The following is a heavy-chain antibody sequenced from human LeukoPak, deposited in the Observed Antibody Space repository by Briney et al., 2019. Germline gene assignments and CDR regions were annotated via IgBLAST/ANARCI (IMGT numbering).Heavy chain of an antibody. D-gene: IGHD3-10*01. V-gene: IGHV1-2*02. CDR2: INPKSGGT. CDR3: ARVEWSFYGSESYGFFDF. Sequence: ASVKVSCKASGYTFTDYYMHWVRQAPGQGLEWMGWINPKSGGTNYAQKFQGRVTMTRDTSTSTAYMELSRLRSDDTAVYYCARVEWSFYGSESYGFFDFWGQGTLVTVSS. CDR1: GYTFTDYY. J-gene: IGHJ4*03.